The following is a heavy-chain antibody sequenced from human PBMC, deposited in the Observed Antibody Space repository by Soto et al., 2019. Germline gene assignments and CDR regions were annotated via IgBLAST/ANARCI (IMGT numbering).Heavy chain of an antibody. CDR3: ARDIRGYSRAFDY. D-gene: IGHD5-18*01. V-gene: IGHV4-61*01. CDR2: IYYSGST. Sequence: PSETLSLTCTVSGGSVSSGSYYWTWIRQPPGKGLEWIGYIYYSGSTTYNPSLKSRVTISVDTSKNQFSLKLTSVTAADTAVYYCARDIRGYSRAFDYWGQGTLVTSPQ. CDR1: GGSVSSGSYY. J-gene: IGHJ4*02.